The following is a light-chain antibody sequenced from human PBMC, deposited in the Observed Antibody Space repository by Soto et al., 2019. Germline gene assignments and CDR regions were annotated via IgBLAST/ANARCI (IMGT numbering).Light chain of an antibody. J-gene: IGLJ1*01. CDR3: QVWDSSGDHYV. CDR2: FDS. V-gene: IGLV3-21*02. Sequence: SYELTQPPSVSVAPGQTARINCGGDNIGTKNVHWYQHKPGQAPVLVVYFDSDRPSGIPDRFSGSTSGNTASLTISRVEDGDEADYYCQVWDSSGDHYVFGTGTKLTVL. CDR1: NIGTKN.